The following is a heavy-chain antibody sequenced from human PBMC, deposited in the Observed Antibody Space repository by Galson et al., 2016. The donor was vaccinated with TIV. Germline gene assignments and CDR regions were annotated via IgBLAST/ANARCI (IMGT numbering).Heavy chain of an antibody. D-gene: IGHD6-13*01. J-gene: IGHJ4*02. V-gene: IGHV3-9*01. CDR2: ISWNSGRV. Sequence: SLRLSCAASGFTFADNAMHWVRQRPGKGLEWVSSISWNSGRVGYVDSVKSRFTISRDNAKNSLYLQMNSLKIEDTAMYYCVKVPAAAGAGVLENWGQGTLVTVSS. CDR3: VKVPAAAGAGVLEN. CDR1: GFTFADNA.